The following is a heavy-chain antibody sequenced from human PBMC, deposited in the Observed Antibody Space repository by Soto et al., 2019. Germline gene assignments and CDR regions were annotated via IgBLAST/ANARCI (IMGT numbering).Heavy chain of an antibody. CDR3: ARDDREGEPHQTNWFDP. D-gene: IGHD3-16*01. CDR2: ISSSSSYI. J-gene: IGHJ5*02. Sequence: GESLKISCAASGFTFSSYSMNWVRQAPGKGLEWVSSISSSSSYIYYADSVKGRFTISRDNAKNSLYLQMNSLRAEDTAVYYCARDDREGEPHQTNWFDPWGQGTLVTVSS. CDR1: GFTFSSYS. V-gene: IGHV3-21*01.